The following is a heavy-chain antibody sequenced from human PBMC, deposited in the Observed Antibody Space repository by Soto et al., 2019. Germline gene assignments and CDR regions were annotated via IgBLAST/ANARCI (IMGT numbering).Heavy chain of an antibody. D-gene: IGHD6-19*01. CDR3: ARDPSSGWYYFDY. CDR2: ISSSSSYI. V-gene: IGHV3-21*01. CDR1: GFTFSSYS. J-gene: IGHJ4*02. Sequence: EVQLVESGGGLVKPGGSLRLSCAASGFTFSSYSMNWVRQAPGKGLEWVSSISSSSSYIYYADSVKGRFTISRDNAKNSLYLQMNSLRAEDTAVYYCARDPSSGWYYFDYWGQGTLVTVSS.